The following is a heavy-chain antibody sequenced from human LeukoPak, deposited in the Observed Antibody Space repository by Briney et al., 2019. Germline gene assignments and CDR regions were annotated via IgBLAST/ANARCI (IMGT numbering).Heavy chain of an antibody. V-gene: IGHV4-38-2*02. CDR3: AREATWAYSSGWYHYGGRAFDI. D-gene: IGHD6-19*01. CDR2: ICHSGSS. J-gene: IGHJ3*02. Sequence: PSETLSLTCTVSGYSITNGYYWGWIRQPPGKGLEWIGSICHSGSSYYNPSLKSRVTISEDTSKNQFSLKLSSVTAADTAVYYCAREATWAYSSGWYHYGGRAFDIWGQGTMVTVSS. CDR1: GYSITNGYY.